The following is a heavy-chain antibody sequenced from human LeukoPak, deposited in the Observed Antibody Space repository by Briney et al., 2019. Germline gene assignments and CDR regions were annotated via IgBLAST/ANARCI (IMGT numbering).Heavy chain of an antibody. V-gene: IGHV3-30-3*01. D-gene: IGHD6-19*01. CDR1: GFTFSSYA. J-gene: IGHJ5*02. CDR3: ARDAPHGRIAVAPLNWFDP. Sequence: GGSLRLSCAASGFTFSSYAMHWVRQAPGKGLEWVAVISYDGSNKYYADSVKGRFTISRDNSKNTLYLQMNSLRAEDTAMYYCARDAPHGRIAVAPLNWFDPWGQGTLVTVSS. CDR2: ISYDGSNK.